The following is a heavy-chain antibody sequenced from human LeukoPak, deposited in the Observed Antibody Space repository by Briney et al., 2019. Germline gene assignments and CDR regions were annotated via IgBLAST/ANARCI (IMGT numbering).Heavy chain of an antibody. D-gene: IGHD3-10*01. CDR2: ISAYNGNT. CDR3: ARDPLRFGELFGNWFDP. J-gene: IGHJ5*02. Sequence: ASVKVSRKASGYTFTSYGISWVRQAPGQGLEWMGWISAYNGNTNYAQKLQGRVTMTTDTSTSTAYMELRSLRSDDTAVYYCARDPLRFGELFGNWFDPWGQGTLVTVSS. CDR1: GYTFTSYG. V-gene: IGHV1-18*01.